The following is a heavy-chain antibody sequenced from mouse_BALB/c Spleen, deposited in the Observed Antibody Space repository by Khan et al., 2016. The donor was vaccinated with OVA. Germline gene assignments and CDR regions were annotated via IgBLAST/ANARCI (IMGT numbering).Heavy chain of an antibody. CDR3: AKDDYDELFDY. J-gene: IGHJ3*01. D-gene: IGHD2-4*01. CDR1: GYSFTGYY. V-gene: IGHV1-26*01. CDR2: INPYSGAT. Sequence: EVQLQQSGPELVKPGASVKISCKASGYSFTGYYMHWVKQSHVKSLEWIGRINPYSGATSHNRNFKDKASLTVLKSSSTAYIELNSLKSEDSAVYYCAKDDYDELFDYWGQGTLVTVSA.